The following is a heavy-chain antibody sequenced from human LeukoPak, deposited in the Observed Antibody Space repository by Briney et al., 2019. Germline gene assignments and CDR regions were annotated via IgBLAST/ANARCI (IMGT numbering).Heavy chain of an antibody. J-gene: IGHJ5*02. V-gene: IGHV1-45*02. CDR1: GYTFTYRY. CDR2: ITPFNGNT. CDR3: ASGARQGLGEFTFDP. D-gene: IGHD3-10*01. Sequence: ASVKVSCKASGYTFTYRYLHWVRQAPGQALEWMGWITPFNGNTNYAQKFQDRVTITRDRSMSTAYMELSSLRSEDTAMYYCASGARQGLGEFTFDPWGQGTLVTVSS.